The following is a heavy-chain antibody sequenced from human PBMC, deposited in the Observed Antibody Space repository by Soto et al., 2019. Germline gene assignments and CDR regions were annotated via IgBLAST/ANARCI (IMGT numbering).Heavy chain of an antibody. CDR3: ASPSSGWFFAY. CDR1: GFTFSSYG. J-gene: IGHJ4*02. D-gene: IGHD6-19*01. V-gene: IGHV3-33*01. CDR2: IWYDGSNK. Sequence: GGSLRLSCAASGFTFSSYGMHWVRQAPGKGLEWVAVIWYDGSNKYYADSVKGRFTISRDNSKNTLYLQMNSLRAEDTAVYYCASPSSGWFFAYWGQGTLVTVSS.